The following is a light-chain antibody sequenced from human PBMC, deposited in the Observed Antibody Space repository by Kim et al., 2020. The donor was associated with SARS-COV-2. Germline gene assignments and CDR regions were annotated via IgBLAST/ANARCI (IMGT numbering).Light chain of an antibody. V-gene: IGLV3-21*04. CDR3: QVWDSSSDHRV. CDR2: YDR. CDR1: NIGSKS. Sequence: APGKTARITCGGNNIGSKSVHWYQQKPGRAPVLVIHYDRDRPSGIPERLSGSNSGNTATLTISRVEAGDEADYYCQVWDSSSDHRVFGGGTQLTVL. J-gene: IGLJ3*02.